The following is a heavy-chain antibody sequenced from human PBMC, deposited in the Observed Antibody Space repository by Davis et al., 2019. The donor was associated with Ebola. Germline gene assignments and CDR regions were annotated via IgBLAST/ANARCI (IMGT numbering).Heavy chain of an antibody. CDR3: AKRSDYRSFDY. J-gene: IGHJ4*02. D-gene: IGHD4-11*01. V-gene: IGHV3-74*01. Sequence: GESLKISCAASGFTFSSYWMHWVRQAPGKGLVWVSRINSDGSSTSYADSVKGRFTISRDNAKNTLYLQMNSLRAEDTAVYYCAKRSDYRSFDYWCQGTLVTVSS. CDR2: INSDGSST. CDR1: GFTFSSYW.